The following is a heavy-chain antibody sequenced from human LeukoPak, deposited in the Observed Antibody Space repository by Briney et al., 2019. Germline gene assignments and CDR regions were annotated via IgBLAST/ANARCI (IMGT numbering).Heavy chain of an antibody. CDR1: GGTFSSYA. Sequence: SVKFSCKASGGTFSSYAISWVRQAPGQGLEWMGRIIPILGIANYAQKFQGRVTITADKSTSTAYMELSSLRSEDTAVYYCARERGYGSGRPFDYWGQGTLVTVSS. CDR2: IIPILGIA. D-gene: IGHD3-10*01. CDR3: ARERGYGSGRPFDY. V-gene: IGHV1-69*04. J-gene: IGHJ4*02.